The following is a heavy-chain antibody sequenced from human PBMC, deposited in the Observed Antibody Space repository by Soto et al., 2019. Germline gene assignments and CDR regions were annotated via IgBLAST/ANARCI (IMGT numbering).Heavy chain of an antibody. CDR2: FYSGGNS. Sequence: QLQLQESSPGLVKPSETLSLTCSVSGGSISRSSYFWGWIRHPPGKGLEFIGGFYSGGNSVYNPSLNSRVTISVDTSKNQCSLKLSSVTAADTAVYYCVTYGWGMDVWGQGTTVTVSS. D-gene: IGHD4-17*01. CDR3: VTYGWGMDV. J-gene: IGHJ6*02. V-gene: IGHV4-39*01. CDR1: GGSISRSSYF.